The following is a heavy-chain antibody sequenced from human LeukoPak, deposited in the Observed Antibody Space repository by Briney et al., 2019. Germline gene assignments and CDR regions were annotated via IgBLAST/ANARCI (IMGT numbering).Heavy chain of an antibody. Sequence: PGGSLRLSCAASGFTFSRFWMNWVRQAPGRGLEWVANIDQSGGKNNYVDSVKGRFTISRDSAKNSLLLEMSSLRADDTAVYFCARDVEGGTFDIWGQGTTVTVSS. J-gene: IGHJ3*02. CDR3: ARDVEGGTFDI. V-gene: IGHV3-7*05. CDR1: GFTFSRFW. D-gene: IGHD3-16*01. CDR2: IDQSGGKN.